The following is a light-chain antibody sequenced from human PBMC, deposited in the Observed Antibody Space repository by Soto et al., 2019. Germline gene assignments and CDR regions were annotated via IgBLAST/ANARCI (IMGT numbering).Light chain of an antibody. CDR3: SSYAGSNKV. CDR2: EVS. J-gene: IGLJ1*01. V-gene: IGLV2-8*01. Sequence: SVLTQSPSASGSPGQSVTISCTETSSDVGGYNYVSWYQQHPGKAPKLMIYEVSKRPSGVPDRFSGSKSGNTASLTVSGLQAEDEADYYCSSYAGSNKVFGTGTKVTVL. CDR1: SSDVGGYNY.